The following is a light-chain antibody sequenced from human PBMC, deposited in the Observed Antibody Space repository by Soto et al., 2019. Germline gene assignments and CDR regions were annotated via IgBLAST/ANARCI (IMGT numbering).Light chain of an antibody. CDR2: LEGSGSY. Sequence: QLVLTQSSSASATLGSSVKLTCTLSSGHSSYIIAWHQQQPGKAPRYLMKLEGSGSYNKGSGVPDRFSGSSSGADRYLTISNLQFEDEADYYCETWESNTQVFGTGTQLTV. CDR3: ETWESNTQV. CDR1: SGHSSYI. V-gene: IGLV4-60*02. J-gene: IGLJ1*01.